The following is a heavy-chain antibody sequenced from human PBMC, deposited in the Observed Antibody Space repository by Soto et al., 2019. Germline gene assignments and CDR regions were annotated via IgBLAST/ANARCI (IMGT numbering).Heavy chain of an antibody. J-gene: IGHJ3*02. CDR2: ISYDGSNK. CDR3: ARNRGFWSGNDAFDI. Sequence: PGGSLRLSCAASGFTFSSYAMHWVRQAPGKGLEWVAVISYDGSNKYYADSVKGRFTISRDNSKNTLYLQMNSLRAEDTAVYYCARNRGFWSGNDAFDIWGQGTMVTVSS. D-gene: IGHD3-3*01. V-gene: IGHV3-30-3*01. CDR1: GFTFSSYA.